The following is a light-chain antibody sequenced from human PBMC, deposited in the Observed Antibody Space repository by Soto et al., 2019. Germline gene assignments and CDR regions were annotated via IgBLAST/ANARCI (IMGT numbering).Light chain of an antibody. V-gene: IGLV2-14*01. CDR1: SSDVGGYNY. Sequence: QSALTQPASVSGSPGQSITISCTGTSSDVGGYNYVSWYQQHPGKAPKLMIYDVSNRPSGVSNRFSGSKSGNTASLTISGLQAEDEADYYGSSYTRSRTLYVVFGGGTKLTVL. CDR2: DVS. CDR3: SSYTRSRTLYVV. J-gene: IGLJ2*01.